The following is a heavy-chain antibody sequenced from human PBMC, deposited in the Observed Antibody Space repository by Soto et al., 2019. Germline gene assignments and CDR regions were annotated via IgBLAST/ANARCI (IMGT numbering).Heavy chain of an antibody. Sequence: GGSLRLSCAASGFTFSSYGMHWVRQAPGKGLGWVAVIWYDGSNKYYADSVKGRFTISRDNSKNTLYLQMNSLRAEDTAVYYCARDFIVLVPAAHPGGFDYWGQGT. V-gene: IGHV3-33*01. CDR2: IWYDGSNK. CDR1: GFTFSSYG. J-gene: IGHJ4*02. D-gene: IGHD2-2*01. CDR3: ARDFIVLVPAAHPGGFDY.